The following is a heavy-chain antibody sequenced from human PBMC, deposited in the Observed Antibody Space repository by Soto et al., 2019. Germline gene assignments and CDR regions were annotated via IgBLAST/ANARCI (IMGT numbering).Heavy chain of an antibody. CDR3: AKQVVVIIYKHIDS. D-gene: IGHD3-22*01. V-gene: IGHV3-23*01. CDR1: GFTFSSYA. J-gene: IGHJ4*02. CDR2: ISGSGGST. Sequence: GGSLRLSCAASGFTFSSYAMSWVRQAPGKGLEWVSAISGSGGSTYYADSVKGRFTISRDNSKNTLYLQMNSRRAEDTGEYYCAKQVVVIIYKHIDSWGKGPRVTVSS.